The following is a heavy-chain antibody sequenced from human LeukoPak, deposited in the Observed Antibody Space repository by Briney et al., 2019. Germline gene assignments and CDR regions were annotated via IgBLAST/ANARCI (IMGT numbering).Heavy chain of an antibody. J-gene: IGHJ4*02. CDR1: GFTFDDYA. V-gene: IGHV3-9*01. Sequence: SGRSLRLSCAASGFTFDDYAMHWVRQAPGKGLEWVSGISWNSGSIGYADSVKGRFTISRDNAKNSLYLQMNSLRAEDTALYYCAKATFGVAGYDYWGQGTLVTVSS. CDR3: AKATFGVAGYDY. D-gene: IGHD6-19*01. CDR2: ISWNSGSI.